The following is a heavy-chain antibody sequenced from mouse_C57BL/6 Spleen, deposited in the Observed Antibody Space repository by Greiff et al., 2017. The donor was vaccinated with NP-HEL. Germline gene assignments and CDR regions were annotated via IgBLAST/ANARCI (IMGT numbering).Heavy chain of an antibody. Sequence: EVMLVDSGGGLVKPGGSLKLSCAASGFTFSDYGMHWVRQAPEKGLEWVAYISSGSSTIYYADTVKGRFTISRDNAKNTLFLQMTSLRSEDTAMYYCAISRSSYDAMDYWGQGTSVTVSS. V-gene: IGHV5-17*01. CDR3: AISRSSYDAMDY. D-gene: IGHD1-1*01. CDR2: ISSGSSTI. CDR1: GFTFSDYG. J-gene: IGHJ4*01.